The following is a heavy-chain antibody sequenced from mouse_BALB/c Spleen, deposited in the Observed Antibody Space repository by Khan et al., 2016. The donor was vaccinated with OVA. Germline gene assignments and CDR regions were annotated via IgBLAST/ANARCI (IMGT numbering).Heavy chain of an antibody. CDR2: IRNKANGYTT. Sequence: EVELVESGGGLVQPGGSLRLSCAIFGFTFTDYYMSWVRQPPGKALEWLGFIRNKANGYTTEYSASVKGRFTISRDNSQSILYLQMNTLRAEDSATEYCARDTLYYDAMDYWGQGTSVTVSS. CDR3: ARDTLYYDAMDY. D-gene: IGHD2-1*01. CDR1: GFTFTDYY. J-gene: IGHJ4*01. V-gene: IGHV7-3*02.